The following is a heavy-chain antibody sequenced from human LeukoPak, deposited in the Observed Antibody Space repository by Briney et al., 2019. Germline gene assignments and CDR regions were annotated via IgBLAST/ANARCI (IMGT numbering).Heavy chain of an antibody. CDR3: ARDLRWELRGDY. V-gene: IGHV3-15*01. Sequence: GGSLRLSCAASGFTFSDTWMSWVRRAPGKGLEWIGRIKSKTDGGTTDFAAPVKGRFTISRDDSKNTLYLQMNSLKTEDTAVYYCARDLRWELRGDYWGQGTLVTVSS. CDR2: IKSKTDGGTT. J-gene: IGHJ4*02. D-gene: IGHD1-26*01. CDR1: GFTFSDTW.